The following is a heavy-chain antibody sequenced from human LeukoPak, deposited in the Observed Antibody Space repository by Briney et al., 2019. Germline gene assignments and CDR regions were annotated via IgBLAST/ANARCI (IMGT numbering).Heavy chain of an antibody. CDR1: GITFSSHA. CDR3: ARVSNNYCVDY. V-gene: IGHV3-64*01. CDR2: IISNGDTT. D-gene: IGHD5-24*01. J-gene: IGHJ4*02. Sequence: TGRSLRLSGAAHGITFSSHAMQWVRQAPGKGLEYVSSIISNGDTTYYANSVKDRLTNSRDNSKDSLYLQMGRLRADDMGVYYCARVSNNYCVDYWGQETLVNVSS.